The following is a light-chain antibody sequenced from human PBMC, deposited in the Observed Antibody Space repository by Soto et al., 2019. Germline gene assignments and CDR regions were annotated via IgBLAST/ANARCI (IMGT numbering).Light chain of an antibody. CDR1: QSISTW. CDR3: QQYDTFSLT. J-gene: IGKJ4*01. CDR2: DAS. Sequence: DIQMTQSPSTLSASVGDRVTITCRASQSISTWLAWYQQKPGKAPKLLIYDASSLESGVPSRFSGSGSGTEFTLTISSLQPDDFAIYYCQQYDTFSLTFGGGTKVEIK. V-gene: IGKV1-5*01.